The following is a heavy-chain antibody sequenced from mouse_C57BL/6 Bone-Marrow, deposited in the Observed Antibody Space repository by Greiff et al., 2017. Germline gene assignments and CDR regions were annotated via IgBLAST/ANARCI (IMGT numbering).Heavy chain of an antibody. CDR1: GFTFSSYA. CDR3: ARESPITTVVAVYYAMDY. CDR2: ISDGGSYT. D-gene: IGHD1-1*01. V-gene: IGHV5-4*01. J-gene: IGHJ4*01. Sequence: DVKLVESGGGLVKPGGSLKLSCAASGFTFSSYAMSWVRQTPEKRLEWVATISDGGSYTYYPDNVKGRFTISRDNAKNNLYLQMSHLKSEDTAMYYCARESPITTVVAVYYAMDYWGQGTSVTVSS.